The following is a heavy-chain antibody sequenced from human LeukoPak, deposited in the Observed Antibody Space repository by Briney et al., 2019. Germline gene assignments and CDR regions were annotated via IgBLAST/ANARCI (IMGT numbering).Heavy chain of an antibody. J-gene: IGHJ4*02. V-gene: IGHV3-21*01. CDR1: GFTFSGYS. D-gene: IGHD2/OR15-2a*01. CDR3: ARDLTSYYFDY. CDR2: FGTRSTSI. Sequence: GGSLRLSCTASGFTFSGYSMNWLRQAPGKGLEWVSSFGTRSTSIYHAGSVKGRFAISRDNAKNSLYLQMNSLRAEDTAVYYCARDLTSYYFDYWGQGTLVTVSS.